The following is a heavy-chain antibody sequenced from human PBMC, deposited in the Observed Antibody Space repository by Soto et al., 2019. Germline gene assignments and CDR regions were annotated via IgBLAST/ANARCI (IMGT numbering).Heavy chain of an antibody. CDR2: IYYSGST. Sequence: QLQLQESSQGLVKPSETLSLTCTVSGGSISSSSYYWGWIRQPPGKGLEWIGSIYYSGSTYYNPSLKSRVTISVDTSKNQFSLKLSSVTAADTAVYYCARRQSSSWYGLWGQGTLVTVSS. CDR3: ARRQSSSWYGL. V-gene: IGHV4-39*01. CDR1: GGSISSSSYY. J-gene: IGHJ4*02. D-gene: IGHD6-13*01.